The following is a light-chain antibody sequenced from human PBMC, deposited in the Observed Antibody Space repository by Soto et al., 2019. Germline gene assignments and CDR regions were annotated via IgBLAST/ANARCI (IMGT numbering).Light chain of an antibody. J-gene: IGKJ1*01. Sequence: DIVMTQSPDSLAVSLGERATINCKSSRSVLYSSNNKNHLAWYQQKPGQPPKLLIYWASTRESGVPDRFSGSGSGTDFTLTVSSLQAEDVAVYYCQQHYSSPRTFGQGTKVEIK. V-gene: IGKV4-1*01. CDR3: QQHYSSPRT. CDR2: WAS. CDR1: RSVLYSSNNKNH.